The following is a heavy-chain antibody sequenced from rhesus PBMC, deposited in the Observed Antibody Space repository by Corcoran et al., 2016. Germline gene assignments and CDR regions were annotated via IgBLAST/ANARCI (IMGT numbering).Heavy chain of an antibody. J-gene: IGHJ4*01. V-gene: IGHV3-178*02. D-gene: IGHD3-34*01. Sequence: EVQLVESGGGLAKPGGSLRLSCAASGFSFSDSYMDWVRQVPGKGLEWVPGISNGVCSTVYADSVKGRFTISRENAKNTLYLQMNSLRAEDTAVYYCAKASGDYLSYYFDYWGQGVLVTVSS. CDR3: AKASGDYLSYYFDY. CDR1: GFSFSDSY. CDR2: ISNGVCST.